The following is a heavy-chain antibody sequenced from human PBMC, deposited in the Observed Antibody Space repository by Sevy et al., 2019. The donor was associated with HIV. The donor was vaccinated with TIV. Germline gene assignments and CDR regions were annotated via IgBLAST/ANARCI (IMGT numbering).Heavy chain of an antibody. J-gene: IGHJ5*02. CDR1: GFTLSSYA. CDR2: ISSNGGST. D-gene: IGHD6-6*01. V-gene: IGHV3-64D*06. CDR3: VKGSSSSFFDFWFDP. Sequence: GGSLRLSCSASGFTLSSYAMHWVRQAPGKGLEYVSAISSNGGSTYYADSVKGRFTISRDNSKNTLYLQMSSLRAEDTAVYYCVKGSSSSFFDFWFDPWGQGTLVTVSS.